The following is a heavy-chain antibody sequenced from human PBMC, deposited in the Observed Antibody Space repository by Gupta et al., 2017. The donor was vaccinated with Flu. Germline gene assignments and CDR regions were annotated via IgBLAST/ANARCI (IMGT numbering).Heavy chain of an antibody. CDR2: IYWNDEK. Sequence: SGVGVGWIRQPPGKALEWLALIYWNDEKRDSPSLKSRLTITKDTSKNQVVLTMTNMDPVDTATYYGAHLADTVPYYWGQGTLVTVYS. CDR1: SGVG. V-gene: IGHV2-5*01. D-gene: IGHD4-17*01. CDR3: AHLADTVPYY. J-gene: IGHJ4*02.